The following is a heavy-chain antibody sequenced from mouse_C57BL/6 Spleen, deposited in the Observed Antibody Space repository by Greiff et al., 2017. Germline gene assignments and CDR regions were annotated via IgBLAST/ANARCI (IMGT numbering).Heavy chain of an antibody. Sequence: VQLQESGPGLVKPSQSLSLTCSVTGYSITSGYYWNWIRQFPGNKLEWMGYISYDGSNNYNPSLKNRISITRDTSKNQFFLKLNSVTTEDTATYYCARGSYDDAMDYWGQGTSVTVSS. J-gene: IGHJ4*01. CDR3: ARGSYDDAMDY. CDR2: ISYDGSN. V-gene: IGHV3-6*01. D-gene: IGHD2-12*01. CDR1: GYSITSGYY.